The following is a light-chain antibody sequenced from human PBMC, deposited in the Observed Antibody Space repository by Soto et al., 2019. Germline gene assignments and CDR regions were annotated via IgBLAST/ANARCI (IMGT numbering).Light chain of an antibody. CDR3: IQYSHWPQT. J-gene: IGKJ2*01. Sequence: DVVLTQSPVSLPVTLGQPASISCRSSQSLVHSSGNTFLSWFFQRPGQSPRRLIYKVSNRDSGGPDRIRGSGSGTYFTLQITRGEAEDVGVYFCIQYSHWPQTFGQGTKLEIK. V-gene: IGKV2-30*02. CDR2: KVS. CDR1: QSLVHSSGNTF.